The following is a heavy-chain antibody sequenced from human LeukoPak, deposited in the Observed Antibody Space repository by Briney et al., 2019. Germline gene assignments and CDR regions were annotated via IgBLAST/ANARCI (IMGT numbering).Heavy chain of an antibody. Sequence: PGGSLRLSCAASGFTFSDYYMSWIRQAPGKGLEWVSYISSSGSTIYYADSVKGRFTIYRDNAKNSLYLQMNSLRAEDTAVYYCARRNYDFWSATYYFDYWGQGTPVTVSS. CDR2: ISSSGSTI. V-gene: IGHV3-11*04. D-gene: IGHD3-3*01. J-gene: IGHJ4*02. CDR1: GFTFSDYY. CDR3: ARRNYDFWSATYYFDY.